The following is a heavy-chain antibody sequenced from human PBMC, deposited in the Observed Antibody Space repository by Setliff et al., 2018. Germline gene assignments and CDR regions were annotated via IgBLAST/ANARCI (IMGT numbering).Heavy chain of an antibody. D-gene: IGHD1-26*01. Sequence: GESLKISCKCSGYSFITYWIGWVRQMPGKGLEWMGIIYPGDSDTRYSPSFQGQVTMSADKSINTAYLQWSNLKASDTAIYYCERSLVGATYSVYFDYWGQGAMVTVSS. J-gene: IGHJ4*02. CDR3: ERSLVGATYSVYFDY. CDR1: GYSFITYW. V-gene: IGHV5-51*01. CDR2: IYPGDSDT.